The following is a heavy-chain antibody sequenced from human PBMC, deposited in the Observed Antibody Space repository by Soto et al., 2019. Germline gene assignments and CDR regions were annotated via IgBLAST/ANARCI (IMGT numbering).Heavy chain of an antibody. CDR3: ARRYCSGGSCYSDY. V-gene: IGHV3-48*02. D-gene: IGHD2-15*01. Sequence: EVQLVESGGGLVQPGGSLRLSCAASGFTFSSYSMNWVRQAPGKGLGWVSYISSSSSTIYYADSVKGRFTISRDNAKNSLYLQMNSLGDEDTAVYYCARRYCSGGSCYSDYWGQGTLVTVSS. CDR1: GFTFSSYS. J-gene: IGHJ4*02. CDR2: ISSSSSTI.